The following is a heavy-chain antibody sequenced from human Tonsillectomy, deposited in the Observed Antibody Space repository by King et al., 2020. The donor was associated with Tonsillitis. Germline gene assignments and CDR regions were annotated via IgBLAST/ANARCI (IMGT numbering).Heavy chain of an antibody. J-gene: IGHJ6*02. CDR3: ARVDTVMGIHSYGMDV. CDR2: IKQDGSEK. V-gene: IGHV3-7*03. Sequence: VQLVESGGGLVQPGGSLRLSCAASGFMFSNYWMSWVRQAPGKGLEWVANIKQDGSEKYHVDSVKGRFSISRDNAKNSLYLQMNSLRVDDTAVYYCARVDTVMGIHSYGMDVWGRGTTVAVSS. CDR1: GFMFSNYW. D-gene: IGHD5-18*01.